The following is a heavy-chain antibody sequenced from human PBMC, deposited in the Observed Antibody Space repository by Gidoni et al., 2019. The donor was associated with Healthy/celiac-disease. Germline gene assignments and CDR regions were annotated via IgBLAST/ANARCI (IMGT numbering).Heavy chain of an antibody. D-gene: IGHD3-3*01. Sequence: QVQLVQSGAEVKQPGASVKVSCKASGYTFPGYYMHWMRQAPGQGLEWMGWINPNSGGTNYAQKFQGRVTMTRDTSISTAYMELSRLRSDDTAVYYCARERGAYGGVVIIEGGMDVWGQGTTVTVSS. CDR3: ARERGAYGGVVIIEGGMDV. J-gene: IGHJ6*02. CDR2: INPNSGGT. CDR1: GYTFPGYY. V-gene: IGHV1-2*02.